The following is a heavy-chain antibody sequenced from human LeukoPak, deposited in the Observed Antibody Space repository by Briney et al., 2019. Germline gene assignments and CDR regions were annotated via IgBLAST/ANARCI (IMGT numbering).Heavy chain of an antibody. CDR2: IYHSGST. Sequence: SETLSLTCTVSGGSISSGGYYWSWIRQPPGKGLEWIGYIYHSGSTYYNPSLKSRVTISVDRSKNQFSLKLSSVTAADTAVYYCARDFKAWFDPWGQGTLVTVSS. CDR3: ARDFKAWFDP. V-gene: IGHV4-30-2*01. J-gene: IGHJ5*02. CDR1: GGSISSGGYY.